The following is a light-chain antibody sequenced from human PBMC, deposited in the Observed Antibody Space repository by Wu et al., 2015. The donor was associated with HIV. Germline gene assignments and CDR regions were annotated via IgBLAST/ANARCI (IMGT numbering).Light chain of an antibody. J-gene: IGKJ1*01. CDR2: KAS. Sequence: DIQMTQSPSTLSASVGDRVTITCRASQSISTWLAWYQQKPGKAPKLLIYKASSLESGVPSRFSGSGSGTEFTLTITGLQPDDFATYHCQQYDSYWTFGQGTKVEMK. CDR1: QSISTW. CDR3: QQYDSYWT. V-gene: IGKV1-5*03.